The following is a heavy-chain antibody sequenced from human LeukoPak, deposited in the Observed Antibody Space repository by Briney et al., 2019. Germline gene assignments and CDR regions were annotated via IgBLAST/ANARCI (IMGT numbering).Heavy chain of an antibody. V-gene: IGHV1-69*13. Sequence: SVKVSCKASRGTFSTYAINWVRQAPGQGLEWMGGIIPIFGTANYAQNSQGRVTITADESTSTAYMELSSLRSEDTAVYYCARDFTPYYYYYMDVWGKGTTVTVSS. CDR2: IIPIFGTA. J-gene: IGHJ6*03. CDR1: RGTFSTYA. CDR3: ARDFTPYYYYYMDV.